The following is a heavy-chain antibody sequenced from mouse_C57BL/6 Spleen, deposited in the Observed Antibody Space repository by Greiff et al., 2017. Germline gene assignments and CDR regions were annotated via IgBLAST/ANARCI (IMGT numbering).Heavy chain of an antibody. V-gene: IGHV1-7*01. CDR2: INPSSGYT. J-gene: IGHJ3*01. Sequence: VQLVESGAELAKPGASVKLSCKASGYTFTSYWMHWVKQRPGQGLEWIGYINPSSGYTKYNQKFKDKATFTADKSSSTAYMQLSSLTYEDSAVYYCARSVTTVVATPAWFAYWGQGTLVTVSA. CDR3: ARSVTTVVATPAWFAY. D-gene: IGHD1-1*01. CDR1: GYTFTSYW.